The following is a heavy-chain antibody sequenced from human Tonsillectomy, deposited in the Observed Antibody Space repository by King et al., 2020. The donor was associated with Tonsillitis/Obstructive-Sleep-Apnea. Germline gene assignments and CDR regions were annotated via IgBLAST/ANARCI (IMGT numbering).Heavy chain of an antibody. Sequence: QLVDSGPEVKKPGTSVKVSCKASGFTFTSSAMQWVRQARGQRLEWIGWIVVGSGNTNYAQKFQERVTITRDMSTSTAYMELSSLRSEDTAVYYCAAAYDSSGYYHLVYWGQGTLVTVSS. D-gene: IGHD3-22*01. CDR1: GFTFTSSA. V-gene: IGHV1-58*02. CDR2: IVVGSGNT. J-gene: IGHJ4*02. CDR3: AAAYDSSGYYHLVY.